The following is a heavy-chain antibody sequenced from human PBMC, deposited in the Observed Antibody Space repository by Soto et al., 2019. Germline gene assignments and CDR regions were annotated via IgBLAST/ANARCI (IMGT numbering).Heavy chain of an antibody. D-gene: IGHD6-13*01. J-gene: IGHJ4*02. Sequence: GGSLRLSCAASGFTFSSYGMHWVRQAPGKGLEWVAVIWYDGSNKYYADSVKGRFTISRDNYKNTLYLQMNSLRAEDTAVYYCARALYSSPPSSIDYWGQGNLVTVSS. CDR3: ARALYSSPPSSIDY. V-gene: IGHV3-33*01. CDR2: IWYDGSNK. CDR1: GFTFSSYG.